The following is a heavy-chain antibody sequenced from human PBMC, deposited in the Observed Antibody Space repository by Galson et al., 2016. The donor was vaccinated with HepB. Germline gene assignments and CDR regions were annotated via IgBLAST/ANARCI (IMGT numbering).Heavy chain of an antibody. CDR2: IYYSGST. V-gene: IGHV4-39*01. Sequence: SETLSLTCTVSGGSISSSSYYWGWIRQPPGKGLEWIGSIYYSGSTYYNPSLKSRVTISVDTSKNQFSLKLSSVTAADTAVYYCARTGRYYVSSGYYHGDFDYWGQGTLVTVSS. J-gene: IGHJ4*02. D-gene: IGHD3-22*01. CDR1: GGSISSSSYY. CDR3: ARTGRYYVSSGYYHGDFDY.